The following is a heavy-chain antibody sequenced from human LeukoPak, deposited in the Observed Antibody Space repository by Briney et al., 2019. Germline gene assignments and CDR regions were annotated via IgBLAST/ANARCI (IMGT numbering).Heavy chain of an antibody. Sequence: SETLSLTCSVSGGSISSYYWSWIRQPPGKGLEWVGYIFYSGSTNYNPSLKSRVTISLDTSKNQFSLKLSSVTAADTAVYYCATQARIVGATGYFDYWGEGTLVTVSS. J-gene: IGHJ4*02. D-gene: IGHD1-26*01. CDR1: GGSISSYY. V-gene: IGHV4-59*08. CDR2: IFYSGST. CDR3: ATQARIVGATGYFDY.